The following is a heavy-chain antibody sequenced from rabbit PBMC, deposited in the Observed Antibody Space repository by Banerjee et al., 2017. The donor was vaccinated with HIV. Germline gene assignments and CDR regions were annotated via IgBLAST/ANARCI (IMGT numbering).Heavy chain of an antibody. J-gene: IGHJ6*01. D-gene: IGHD8-1*01. CDR2: IYAGSSGDT. Sequence: QEQLEESGGDLVKPGASLTLTCAASGFSFSSTYCICWVRQAPGKGLEWIACIYAGSSGDTYYASWAKGRFTISKTSSTTVTLQMTSLTAADTATYFCARELVVVLMGLGYYGMDLWGPGTLVTVS. V-gene: IGHV1S45*01. CDR1: GFSFSSTYC. CDR3: ARELVVVLMGLGYYGMDL.